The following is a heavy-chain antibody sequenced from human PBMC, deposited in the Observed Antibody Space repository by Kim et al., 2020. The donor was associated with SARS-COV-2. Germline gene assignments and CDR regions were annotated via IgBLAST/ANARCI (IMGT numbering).Heavy chain of an antibody. CDR2: GST. J-gene: IGHJ4*02. Sequence: GSTNSNPPLKSRVSRSVDTSKTQFSLQLSSVTAADTAVYDCGREGVEFDSWGQGTLVTVSS. CDR3: GREGVEFDS. D-gene: IGHD3-16*01. V-gene: IGHV4-34*01.